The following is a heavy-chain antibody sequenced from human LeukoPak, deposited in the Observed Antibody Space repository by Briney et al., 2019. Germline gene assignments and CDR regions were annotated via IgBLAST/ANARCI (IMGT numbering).Heavy chain of an antibody. D-gene: IGHD6-19*01. CDR1: GGSISSDY. CDR3: ARSLSSAWYAYDY. Sequence: SETLSLTSTVSGGSISSDYWSWIRQPPGKGLEWIGYIYHSGSTNYNPSLKSRVTVSVDTSKNQFSLKLNSVTAADTAVYYCARSLSSAWYAYDYWGQGTLVTVSS. V-gene: IGHV4-59*01. J-gene: IGHJ4*02. CDR2: IYHSGST.